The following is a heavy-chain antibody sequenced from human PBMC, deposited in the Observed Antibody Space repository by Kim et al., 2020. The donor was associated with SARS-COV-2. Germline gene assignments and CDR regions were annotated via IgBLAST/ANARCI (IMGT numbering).Heavy chain of an antibody. CDR1: GGTFSSYA. CDR2: IIPIFGTA. J-gene: IGHJ4*02. D-gene: IGHD3-10*01. CDR3: AGPRAVRGVINAFDY. Sequence: SVKVSCKASGGTFSSYAISWVRQAPGQGLEWMGGIIPIFGTANYAQKFQGRVTITADESTSTAYMELSSLRSEDTAVYYCAGPRAVRGVINAFDYWGQGTLVTVSS. V-gene: IGHV1-69*13.